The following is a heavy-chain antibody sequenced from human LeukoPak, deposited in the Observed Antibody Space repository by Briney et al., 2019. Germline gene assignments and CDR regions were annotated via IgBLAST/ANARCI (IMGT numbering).Heavy chain of an antibody. J-gene: IGHJ4*02. D-gene: IGHD6-13*01. CDR2: ISYSGST. Sequence: SETPSLTCAVSGGFVSSGSYFWSWIRQPPGKGLEWIGYISYSGSTNYNPSLKSRVTISVDTSKNQFSLKLSSVTAADTAVFYCARSPWGIAAAGHWGQGTLVTVFS. CDR1: GGFVSSGSYF. CDR3: ARSPWGIAAAGH. V-gene: IGHV4-61*01.